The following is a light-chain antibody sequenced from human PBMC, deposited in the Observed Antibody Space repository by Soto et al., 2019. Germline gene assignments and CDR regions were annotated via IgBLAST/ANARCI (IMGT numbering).Light chain of an antibody. V-gene: IGKV3-11*01. CDR3: QQRYNWPPCT. CDR1: KSISNS. J-gene: IGKJ2*02. Sequence: EVVLTQSPATLSLSPGDRATLSCRASKSISNSLAWYQQQPGQAPRLLIYEASNRATGIPARFSGTGSGTDFTPPISSLEPPDFAVYYCQQRYNWPPCTFGQGTKLEIK. CDR2: EAS.